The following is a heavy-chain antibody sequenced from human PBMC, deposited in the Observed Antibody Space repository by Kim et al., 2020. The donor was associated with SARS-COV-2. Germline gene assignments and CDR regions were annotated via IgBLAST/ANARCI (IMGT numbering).Heavy chain of an antibody. V-gene: IGHV3-23*05. CDR3: AKKYTSDWRAFDF. CDR1: GFTFSSYS. J-gene: IGHJ3*01. Sequence: GGSLRLSCAASGFTFSSYSMSWVRQAPGKGLEWVSIISSRAGTLIYYADSVKGRFTISRDNSKNMVYMQMNSLRAEDTAVYYCAKKYTSDWRAFDFWGQGIMVTVSS. CDR2: ISSRAGTLI. D-gene: IGHD6-25*01.